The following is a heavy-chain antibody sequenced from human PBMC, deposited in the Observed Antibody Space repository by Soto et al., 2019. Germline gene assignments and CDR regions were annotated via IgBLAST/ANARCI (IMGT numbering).Heavy chain of an antibody. CDR1: GFTVSRNY. J-gene: IGHJ6*02. CDR3: ARDPGCISTSCYLYYYGYGMDV. D-gene: IGHD2-2*01. V-gene: IGHV3-66*01. Sequence: PGGSLRLSCAASGFTVSRNYMSWVRQAPGKGLEWGSVIYSGGSTYYADSVKGRFTISRDNSKNTLYLQMNSLRAEDTAVYYCARDPGCISTSCYLYYYGYGMDVWGQGTTVTVSS. CDR2: IYSGGST.